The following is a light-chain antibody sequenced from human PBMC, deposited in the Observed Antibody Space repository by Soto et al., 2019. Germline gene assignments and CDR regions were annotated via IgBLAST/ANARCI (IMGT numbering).Light chain of an antibody. J-gene: IGKJ5*01. V-gene: IGKV1-12*01. Sequence: DIQMTQSPSSGSASVGDRVNITCRARHSVSNILMWYQQKPGKAPNLLIYDASSLQSGVPSRFSGSGSGTDFTLTISSLQAEDFATYYCQQAITIPLTFGRGTRLEIK. CDR2: DAS. CDR3: QQAITIPLT. CDR1: HSVSNI.